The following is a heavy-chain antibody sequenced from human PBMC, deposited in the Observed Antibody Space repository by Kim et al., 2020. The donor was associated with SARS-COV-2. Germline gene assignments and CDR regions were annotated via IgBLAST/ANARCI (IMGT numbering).Heavy chain of an antibody. CDR1: GFTFSSYG. V-gene: IGHV3-33*01. D-gene: IGHD1-7*01. J-gene: IGHJ4*02. CDR3: ARGGNNWNYRSYFDY. CDR2: IWYDGSNK. Sequence: GGSLRLSCAASGFTFSSYGMHWVRQAPGKGLEWVAVIWYDGSNKYYADSVEGRFTISRDNSKNTLYLQMNSLRAEDTAVYYCARGGNNWNYRSYFDYWGQGTLVTVSS.